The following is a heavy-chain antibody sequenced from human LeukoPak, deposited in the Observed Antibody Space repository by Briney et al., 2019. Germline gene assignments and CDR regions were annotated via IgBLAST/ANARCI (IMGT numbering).Heavy chain of an antibody. J-gene: IGHJ6*03. D-gene: IGHD6-13*01. CDR1: GFTFSSYR. V-gene: IGHV3-7*01. CDR3: ATRRYSSSPFPHYYMDV. CDR2: IKQDGSEK. Sequence: GGSLRLSCAASGFTFSSYRMSWVRQAPGKGLEWVANIKQDGSEKYYVDSVKGRFTISRDNAKNSLYLQMNSLRAEDTAVYYCATRRYSSSPFPHYYMDVWGKGTTVTVSS.